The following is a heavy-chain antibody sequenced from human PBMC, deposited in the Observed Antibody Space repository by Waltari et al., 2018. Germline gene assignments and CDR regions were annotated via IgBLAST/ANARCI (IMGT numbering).Heavy chain of an antibody. J-gene: IGHJ3*02. V-gene: IGHV3-30*02. CDR3: AKGSYYYDSKGAFDI. CDR2: IRYDGSNK. Sequence: QVQLVESGGGVVQPGGSLRLSCAASGFTFSSYGMHWVRQAPGKGLEWVAFIRYDGSNKYYADSVKGRFTISRDNSKNTLYLQMNSLRAEDTAVYYCAKGSYYYDSKGAFDIWGQGTMVTVSS. D-gene: IGHD3-22*01. CDR1: GFTFSSYG.